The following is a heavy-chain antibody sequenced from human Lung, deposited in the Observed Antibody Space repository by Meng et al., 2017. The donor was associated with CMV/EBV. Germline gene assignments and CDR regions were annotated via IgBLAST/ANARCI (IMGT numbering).Heavy chain of an antibody. CDR1: GFTLSGYS. D-gene: IGHD3-16*01. CDR2: TSISRAYM. Sequence: GGSXRLXXAVYGFTLSGYSMHWVRQAPGKGLEWVSSTSISRAYMLYADSVKGRFTISRDNGKNSLYLQINSLRAEDTAVYYCARGYTGGELAAAFDIWGPGTMVXVSS. CDR3: ARGYTGGELAAAFDI. J-gene: IGHJ3*02. V-gene: IGHV3-21*01.